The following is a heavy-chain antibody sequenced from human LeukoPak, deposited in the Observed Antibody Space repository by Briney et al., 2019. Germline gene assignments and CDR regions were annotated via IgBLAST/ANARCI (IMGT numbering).Heavy chain of an antibody. D-gene: IGHD3-9*01. Sequence: SETLSLTCTVSGGSISSSSYYWGWIRQPPGKGLEWIGSIYYSGSTYYNPSLKSRVTISVDTSKNQFSLKLSSVTAADTAVYYCARQGREKYYDILTGYYNNWYFDLWGRGTLVTVSS. CDR3: ARQGREKYYDILTGYYNNWYFDL. V-gene: IGHV4-39*01. CDR1: GGSISSSSYY. CDR2: IYYSGST. J-gene: IGHJ2*01.